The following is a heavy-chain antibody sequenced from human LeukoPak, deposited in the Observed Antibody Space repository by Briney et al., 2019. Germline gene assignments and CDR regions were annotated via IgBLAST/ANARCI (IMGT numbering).Heavy chain of an antibody. CDR3: TKTNSPGWLHRDAFDM. D-gene: IGHD2-15*01. J-gene: IGHJ3*02. V-gene: IGHV3-9*03. CDR1: GFTFANYA. CDR2: ISYNSGGM. Sequence: GRSLRLSCAASGFTFANYAMHWVRQAPGRGLEWVSGISYNSGGMGYADSVKGRFTISRDNAKSTLYLQMNSLRPEDMALCYCTKTNSPGWLHRDAFDMWGQGTMVTVSS.